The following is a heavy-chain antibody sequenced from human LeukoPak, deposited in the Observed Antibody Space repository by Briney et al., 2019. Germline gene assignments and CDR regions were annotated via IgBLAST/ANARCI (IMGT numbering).Heavy chain of an antibody. CDR2: ISYDGSDK. CDR3: AKDGNTAMITLFDY. V-gene: IGHV3-30*18. CDR1: GFTFSNYG. J-gene: IGHJ4*02. Sequence: GRSLRLSCAASGFTFSNYGMHWVRQAPGRGLEWVAVISYDGSDKYYADSVKGRFTISRDNSKNTLYLQMNSLRAEDTAVYFCAKDGNTAMITLFDYWGQGTLVTVSS. D-gene: IGHD5-18*01.